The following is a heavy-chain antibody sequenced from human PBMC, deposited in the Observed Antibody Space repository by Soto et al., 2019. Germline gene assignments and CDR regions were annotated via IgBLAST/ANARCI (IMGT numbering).Heavy chain of an antibody. V-gene: IGHV3-23*01. Sequence: XGSLRLSCAASGVTFSSYAMSWVRQAPGKGLEWVSAISGSGGSTYYADSVKGRFTISRDNSKNTLYLQMNSLRAEDTAVYYCAKELWGDSSGYYNDSWGQGSLVTVSS. CDR3: AKELWGDSSGYYNDS. CDR2: ISGSGGST. J-gene: IGHJ4*02. CDR1: GVTFSSYA. D-gene: IGHD3-22*01.